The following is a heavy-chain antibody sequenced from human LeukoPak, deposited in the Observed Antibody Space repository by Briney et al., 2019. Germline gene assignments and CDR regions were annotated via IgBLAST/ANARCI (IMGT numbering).Heavy chain of an antibody. J-gene: IGHJ4*02. CDR3: ARSGIAAADTSDY. CDR1: GGTFSSYA. V-gene: IGHV1-69*05. Sequence: ASVKVSCKASGGTFSSYAISWVRQAPGQGLEWMGRVIPIFGTANYAQKFQGRVTITTDESTSTAYIELRSLRSEDTAVYYCARSGIAAADTSDYWGQGTLVTVSS. CDR2: VIPIFGTA. D-gene: IGHD6-13*01.